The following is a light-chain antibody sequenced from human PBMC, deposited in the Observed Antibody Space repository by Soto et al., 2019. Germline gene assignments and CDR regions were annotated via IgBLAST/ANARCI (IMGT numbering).Light chain of an antibody. CDR1: QGIISF. CDR2: GAT. J-gene: IGKJ5*01. Sequence: IQLTQSPSSLSASVGERVTIACRASQGIISFWAWYQQEPGKAPKLLISGATTVQSGVPSRFSGSGSGTNFTLTISRLQPEDFATYYCQQFKSYVSFGQGTRLEIK. V-gene: IGKV1-9*01. CDR3: QQFKSYVS.